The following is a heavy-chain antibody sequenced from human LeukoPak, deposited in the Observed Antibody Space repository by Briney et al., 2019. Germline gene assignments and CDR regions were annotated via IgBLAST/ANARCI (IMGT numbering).Heavy chain of an antibody. J-gene: IGHJ4*02. Sequence: GGSLRLSCAASGFTFSSYSMNWVRQAPGKGLEWVSYISSSSSTIYYADSVKGRFTISRDNAKNSLYLQMNSLRAEDTAVYYCARDPYSSGGYFDYWGQGTLVTVSS. CDR3: ARDPYSSGGYFDY. V-gene: IGHV3-48*01. CDR2: ISSSSSTI. CDR1: GFTFSSYS. D-gene: IGHD6-19*01.